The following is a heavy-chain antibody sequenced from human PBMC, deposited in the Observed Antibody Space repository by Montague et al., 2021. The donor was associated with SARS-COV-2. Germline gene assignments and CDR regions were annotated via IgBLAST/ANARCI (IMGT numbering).Heavy chain of an antibody. J-gene: IGHJ4*02. CDR3: ARDGDEGYFFEY. CDR1: GASISSGSYY. D-gene: IGHD2/OR15-2a*01. V-gene: IGHV4-31*03. CDR2: IHHSGST. Sequence: TLSLTCTVSGASISSGSYYWNWIRQLPGKGLEWIGYIHHSGSTYYTPSLQSRVAISVDTSKNEFSLKMTAVTAADTAVYYCARDGDEGYFFEYWGKGLLSPSPQ.